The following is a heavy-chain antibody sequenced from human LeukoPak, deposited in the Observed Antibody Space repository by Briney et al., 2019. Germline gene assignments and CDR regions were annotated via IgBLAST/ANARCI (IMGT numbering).Heavy chain of an antibody. D-gene: IGHD2-15*01. CDR3: ARDRCSGGGCYWFDP. Sequence: ASVKVSCKASGYTFTGYYMHWVRQAPGQGLEWMGWINPNSGGTNYAQKFQGRVTMTRDTSISTAYMELSRLRSDDTAVYYCARDRCSGGGCYWFDPWGQGTLVTVSS. V-gene: IGHV1-2*02. J-gene: IGHJ5*02. CDR1: GYTFTGYY. CDR2: INPNSGGT.